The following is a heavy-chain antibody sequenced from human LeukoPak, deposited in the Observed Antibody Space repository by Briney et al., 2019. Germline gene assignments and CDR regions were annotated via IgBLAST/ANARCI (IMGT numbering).Heavy chain of an antibody. V-gene: IGHV4-34*01. Sequence: PSETLSLTCAVYGGSFSGYYWSWIRQPPGKGLEWIGEINHSGSTNYNPSLKSRVTISVDTSKNQFSLKLSSETAADTAVYYCARGFRCLEWLMRGPYNWFDPWGQGTLVTVSS. J-gene: IGHJ5*02. CDR1: GGSFSGYY. D-gene: IGHD3-3*01. CDR3: ARGFRCLEWLMRGPYNWFDP. CDR2: INHSGST.